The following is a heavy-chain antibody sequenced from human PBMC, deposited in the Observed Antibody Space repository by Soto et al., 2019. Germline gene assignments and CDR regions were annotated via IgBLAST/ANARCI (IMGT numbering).Heavy chain of an antibody. CDR1: GFTFSSYS. D-gene: IGHD3-9*01. CDR2: ISSSSSYI. V-gene: IGHV3-21*01. Sequence: GGSLRLSCAASGFTFSSYSMNWVRQAPGKGLEWVSSISSSSSYIYYADSVKGRFTISRDNAKNSLYLQMNSLRAEDTAVYYCARSDILTKNYYYYMDVWGKGTTVTVSS. CDR3: ARSDILTKNYYYYMDV. J-gene: IGHJ6*03.